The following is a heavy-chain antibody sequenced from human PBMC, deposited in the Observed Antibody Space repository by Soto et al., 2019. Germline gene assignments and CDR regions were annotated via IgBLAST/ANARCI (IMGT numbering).Heavy chain of an antibody. CDR2: ISYDGSNK. D-gene: IGHD1-26*01. J-gene: IGHJ4*02. Sequence: GGSLRLSCAAPGFTFSSYGMHWVRQAPGKGLEWVAVISYDGSNKYYADSVKGRFTISRDNSKNTLYLQMNSLRAEDTAVYYCAKVHSGSYWGFSDYWGQGTLVTVSS. CDR3: AKVHSGSYWGFSDY. V-gene: IGHV3-30*18. CDR1: GFTFSSYG.